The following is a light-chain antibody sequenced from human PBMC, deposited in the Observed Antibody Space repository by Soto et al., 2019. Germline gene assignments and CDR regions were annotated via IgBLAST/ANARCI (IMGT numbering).Light chain of an antibody. CDR3: QQYGYSRT. V-gene: IGKV3-20*01. Sequence: VLTQSAGALSVSTEERATLSCRASQTLSSRHLAWYQQKPGQAPRLLIYGSSSRATDIPDRFSGSGSGTDFTLTISTLEPEDFAIYYCQQYGYSRTFGQGTKVDVK. CDR2: GSS. CDR1: QTLSSRH. J-gene: IGKJ1*01.